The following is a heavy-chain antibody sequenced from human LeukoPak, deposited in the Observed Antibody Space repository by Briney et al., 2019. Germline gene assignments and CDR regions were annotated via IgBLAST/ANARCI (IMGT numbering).Heavy chain of an antibody. CDR3: ARPDYYDSSGYYNY. J-gene: IGHJ4*02. Sequence: SETLSLTCAVSGGSFSGYYWSWLRQPPGKGLEWIGEINHSGSTNYNPSLKSRVTISVDTSKNQFSLKLGSVTAADTAVYYCARPDYYDSSGYYNYWGQGTLVTVSS. D-gene: IGHD3-22*01. CDR2: INHSGST. V-gene: IGHV4-34*01. CDR1: GGSFSGYY.